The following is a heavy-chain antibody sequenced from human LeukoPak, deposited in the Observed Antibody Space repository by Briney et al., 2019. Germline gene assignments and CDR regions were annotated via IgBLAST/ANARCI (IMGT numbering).Heavy chain of an antibody. J-gene: IGHJ4*02. CDR2: IFYSGSS. CDR1: GDSLNSYY. D-gene: IGHD1-26*01. Sequence: SETLSLTCTVSGDSLNSYYWSWIRRPPGEGLQCIGYIFYSGSSNYNASLRSRVAISVDTSKNQFCLKLTSVTAADTAVYYGAARAGRLFDYWGQGILVTVSS. CDR3: AARAGRLFDY. V-gene: IGHV4-59*01.